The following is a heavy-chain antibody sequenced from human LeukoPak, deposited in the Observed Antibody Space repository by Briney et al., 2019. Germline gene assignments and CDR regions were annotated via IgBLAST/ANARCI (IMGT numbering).Heavy chain of an antibody. Sequence: SETLSLTCAVYGGSFSGYYWSWIRQPPGKGLEWIGEINHSGSTYYNPSLKSRVTISVDTSKNQFSLKLSSVTAADTAVYYCARGYSIDYWGQGTLVTVSS. J-gene: IGHJ4*02. CDR1: GGSFSGYY. CDR2: INHSGST. V-gene: IGHV4-34*01. D-gene: IGHD1-26*01. CDR3: ARGYSIDY.